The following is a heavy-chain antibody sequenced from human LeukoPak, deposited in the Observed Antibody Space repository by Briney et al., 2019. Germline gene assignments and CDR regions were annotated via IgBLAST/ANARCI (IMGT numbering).Heavy chain of an antibody. CDR2: ISSSSSYI. D-gene: IGHD4-17*01. J-gene: IGHJ6*02. V-gene: IGHV3-21*01. CDR1: GFTFSTYN. CDR3: ARHPTVTTIDYYYYYGMDV. Sequence: PGGSLRLSCAASGFTFSTYNMNWVRQAPGKGLEWVSSISSSSSYIYYADSVKGRFTISRDNAKNSLYLQMNSLRAEDTAVYYCARHPTVTTIDYYYYYGMDVWGQGTTVTVPS.